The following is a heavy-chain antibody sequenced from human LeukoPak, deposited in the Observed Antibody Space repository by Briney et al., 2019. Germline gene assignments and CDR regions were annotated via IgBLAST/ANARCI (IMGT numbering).Heavy chain of an antibody. D-gene: IGHD3-22*01. CDR2: ISWNSGSI. CDR3: ARGHYYDSSGYPGAFDI. J-gene: IGHJ3*02. Sequence: GRSLRLSCAASGFTFADYAMHWVRQAPGKGLEWVSGISWNSGSIGYADSVKGRFTISRDNAKTSLYLEMNSLRTEDTALYYCARGHYYDSSGYPGAFDIWGQGTMVTVSS. CDR1: GFTFADYA. V-gene: IGHV3-9*01.